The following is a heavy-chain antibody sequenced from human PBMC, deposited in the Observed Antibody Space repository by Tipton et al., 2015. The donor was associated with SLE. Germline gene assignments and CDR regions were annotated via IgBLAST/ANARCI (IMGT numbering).Heavy chain of an antibody. CDR1: GFTFSSYA. CDR3: ARDTGAIDY. Sequence: SLRLSCAASGFTFSSYAMHWVRQAPGKGLEWIGEIYHSGSTHYNPSLKSRVTMSMDKSNNLFSLTLTSVTAADTAIYYCARDTGAIDYWGQGTLVTVSS. V-gene: IGHV4-4*02. J-gene: IGHJ4*01. CDR2: IYHSGST.